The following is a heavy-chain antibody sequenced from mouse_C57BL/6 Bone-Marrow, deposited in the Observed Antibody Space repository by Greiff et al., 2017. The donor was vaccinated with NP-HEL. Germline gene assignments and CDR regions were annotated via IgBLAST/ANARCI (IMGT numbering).Heavy chain of an antibody. J-gene: IGHJ2*01. CDR3: ARHLPGDY. CDR1: GFTFSSYT. V-gene: IGHV5-9*01. CDR2: ISGGGGNT. Sequence: EVHLVESGGGLVKPGGSLTLSCAASGFTFSSYTMSWVRQTPEKRLAWVATISGGGGNTYSPASVKGRFTISRDNAKNTLYLQMSSLRSEDTALYYCARHLPGDYWGQGTTLTVSS.